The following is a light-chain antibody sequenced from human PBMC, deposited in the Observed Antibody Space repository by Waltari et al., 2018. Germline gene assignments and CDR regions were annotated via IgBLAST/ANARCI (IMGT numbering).Light chain of an antibody. J-gene: IGLJ3*02. Sequence: QSVLTQPPSVSAAPGQKVTISCSGTSSNIGSRPVCWYQEIPGTAPKLLIYDDDKRPSEIADRFSASKSGTSATLGIAGLQTEDEADYYCGTWDNSLSVGVFGGGTKVTVL. CDR1: SSNIGSRP. CDR3: GTWDNSLSVGV. CDR2: DDD. V-gene: IGLV1-51*01.